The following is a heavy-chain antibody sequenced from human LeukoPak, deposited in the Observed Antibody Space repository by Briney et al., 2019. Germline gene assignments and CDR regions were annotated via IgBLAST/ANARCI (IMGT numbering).Heavy chain of an antibody. V-gene: IGHV4-59*01. CDR1: GGSISSYY. D-gene: IGHD3-22*01. Sequence: SETLSLTCSVSGGSISSYYWSWIRQPPGKGLGWIGYTHYSGNTNYNPSPKSRVTISVDTSKNQFSLKLSSMTAADTAVYYCARGGYYDKEAFDIWGQGTMVTVSS. CDR3: ARGGYYDKEAFDI. CDR2: THYSGNT. J-gene: IGHJ3*02.